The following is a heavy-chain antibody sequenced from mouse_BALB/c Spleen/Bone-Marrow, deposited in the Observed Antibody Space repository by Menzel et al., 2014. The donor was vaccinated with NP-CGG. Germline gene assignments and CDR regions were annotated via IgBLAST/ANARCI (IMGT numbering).Heavy chain of an antibody. J-gene: IGHJ3*01. V-gene: IGHV1-80*01. D-gene: IGHD2-1*01. CDR2: IYPGNGNA. CDR3: SRGGNYGTY. Sequence: QVQLQQSGAELVRPGSSVKISCKASGCAFSTYWMNWVKQRPGQGLEWIGQIYPGNGNADYNGKFKDKATLTADKSSRTAYMHLSSLTSEDSAVYFCSRGGNYGTYWGQGTLVTVSA. CDR1: GCAFSTYW.